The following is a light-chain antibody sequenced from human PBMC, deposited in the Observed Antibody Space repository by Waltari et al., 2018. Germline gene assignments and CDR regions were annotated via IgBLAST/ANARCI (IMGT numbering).Light chain of an antibody. CDR2: DVS. CDR3: SSYTSSTTSYV. V-gene: IGLV2-14*01. CDR1: STDVGGYDY. Sequence: QSALTQPASVSGSPGQSITISCTGTSTDVGGYDYVSWYQQHPGKAPRPMIFDVSKRPSGVSNRFSGSKSGNTASLSISGLQAEDEAEYYCSSYTSSTTSYVFGTGTKVTVL. J-gene: IGLJ1*01.